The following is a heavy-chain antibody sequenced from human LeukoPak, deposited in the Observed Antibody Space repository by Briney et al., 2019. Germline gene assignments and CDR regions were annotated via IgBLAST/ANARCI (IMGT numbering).Heavy chain of an antibody. J-gene: IGHJ4*02. CDR3: EAAGGSNWYIY. Sequence: SVKVSFKASGDNFNNYVISWVRQAPGQGLEWMGGIIPVFGTVKYSQKFQGRVTITADEPTSTAYMQLDSLESSDTALYFCEAAGGSNWYIYWGQGTLVSVSS. CDR1: GDNFNNYV. V-gene: IGHV1-69*13. D-gene: IGHD6-13*01. CDR2: IIPVFGTV.